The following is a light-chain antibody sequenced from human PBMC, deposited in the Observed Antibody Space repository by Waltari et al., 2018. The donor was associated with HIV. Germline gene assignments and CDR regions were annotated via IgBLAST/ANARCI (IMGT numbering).Light chain of an antibody. Sequence: SYELTQTPSVSVSPGQTARISCSRGALPKKYSSCYGQKPGKAPVLIIYKDIERPSGIPERISGSRSEKGVTLTISEVQAEDEGDYYCQSTDHDGTWVFGGGTKLTVL. CDR3: QSTDHDGTWV. J-gene: IGLJ3*02. V-gene: IGLV3-25*03. CDR2: KDI. CDR1: ALPKKY.